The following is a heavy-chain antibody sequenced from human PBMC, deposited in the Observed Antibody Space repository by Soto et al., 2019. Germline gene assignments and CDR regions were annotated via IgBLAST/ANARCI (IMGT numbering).Heavy chain of an antibody. V-gene: IGHV1-69*02. D-gene: IGHD2-2*01. CDR1: GGTFNTYT. J-gene: IGHJ3*01. CDR3: SIGSWSAETVDV. CDR2: IIPMLPVT. Sequence: QVHLIQSGAEVKKPGSSVKVSCKAAGGTFNTYTLFWVRQAPGHGLEWMGRIIPMLPVTNSAQKFQGRLIRTAHKSTGTAFMELTSLTSDDTAVYYCSIGSWSAETVDVWGQGTMVTVSS.